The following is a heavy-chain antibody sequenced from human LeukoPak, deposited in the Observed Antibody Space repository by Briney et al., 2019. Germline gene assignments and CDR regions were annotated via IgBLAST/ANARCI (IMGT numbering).Heavy chain of an antibody. CDR2: IRHDGSNK. D-gene: IGHD6-19*01. J-gene: IGHJ4*02. V-gene: IGHV3-30*02. Sequence: PGGSLRLSCAASGFTFSSYGMHWVRQAPGKGLEWVAFIRHDGSNKYYADSVKGRFTISRDNSKNTLYLQMNSLRAEDTAVYYCAKVIAVAGPYYFDYWGQGTLVTVSS. CDR3: AKVIAVAGPYYFDY. CDR1: GFTFSSYG.